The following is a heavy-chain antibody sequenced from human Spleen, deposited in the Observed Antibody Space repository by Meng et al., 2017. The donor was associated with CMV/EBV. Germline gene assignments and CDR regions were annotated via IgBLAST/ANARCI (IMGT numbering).Heavy chain of an antibody. CDR1: GFTFSSFW. J-gene: IGHJ6*02. CDR2: VNGDVSRT. CDR3: AKRLVVPDASYDYYGMDV. Sequence: GGSLRLSCAASGFTFSSFWMHWVRQVPGKGLVWVSRVNGDVSRTRYADSVKGRFTISRDNAKNTLYLQMNSLRAEDTAVYYCAKRLVVPDASYDYYGMDVWGQGTTVTVSS. D-gene: IGHD2-2*01. V-gene: IGHV3-74*01.